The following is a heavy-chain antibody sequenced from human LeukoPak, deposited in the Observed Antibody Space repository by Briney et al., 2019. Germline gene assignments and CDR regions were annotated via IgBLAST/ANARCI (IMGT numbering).Heavy chain of an antibody. D-gene: IGHD2/OR15-2a*01. CDR2: VSSSTGNP. CDR3: ARDARMDC. J-gene: IGHJ4*02. Sequence: ASVKISCKASGYSFTTLSICWVRQAPGQGLEWMGWVSSSTGNPTYAQDFTGRFVFSVGTSVTTAYLQINNLKAEDTAVYYCARDARMDCWGQGTLVTVSS. CDR1: GYSFTTLS. V-gene: IGHV7-4-1*02.